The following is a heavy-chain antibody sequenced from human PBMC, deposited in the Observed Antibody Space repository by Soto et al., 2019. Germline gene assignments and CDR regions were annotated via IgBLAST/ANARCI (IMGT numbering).Heavy chain of an antibody. D-gene: IGHD7-27*01. CDR2: ISYDGSNK. CDR1: GFTFSSYA. V-gene: IGHV3-30*04. CDR3: ARDGGANWGRFLDY. Sequence: GGSLRLSCAASGFTFSSYAMHWVRQAPGKGLEWVAVISYDGSNKYYADSVKGRFTISRDNSKNTLYLQMNSLRAEDTAVYYCARDGGANWGRFLDYWGQGTLVTVSS. J-gene: IGHJ4*02.